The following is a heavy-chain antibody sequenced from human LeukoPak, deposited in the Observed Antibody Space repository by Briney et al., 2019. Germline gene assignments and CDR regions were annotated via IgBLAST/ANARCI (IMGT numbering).Heavy chain of an antibody. CDR3: AREGSVCTNGICRYFDF. J-gene: IGHJ4*01. Sequence: PGGSLRLSCAASGLTFDDCAMHWVRQAPGKGLEWVSSISWNSKFLVYADSVRGRFTISRDNAKNSLYLQMNSLSAEDTAFYFCAREGSVCTNGICRYFDFWGHGTLVSVSS. CDR1: GLTFDDCA. V-gene: IGHV3-9*01. CDR2: ISWNSKFL. D-gene: IGHD2-8*01.